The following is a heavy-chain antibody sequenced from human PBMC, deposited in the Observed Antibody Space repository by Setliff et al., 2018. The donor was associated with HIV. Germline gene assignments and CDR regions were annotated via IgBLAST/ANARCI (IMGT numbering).Heavy chain of an antibody. V-gene: IGHV1-2*02. D-gene: IGHD3-9*01. CDR2: INPNSGDT. CDR1: GYSFSDDY. Sequence: ASVKVSCKASGYSFSDDYMHWVRQAPGQGLEWMGWINPNSGDTNYAQKFQGRVTMTRDTSISTVYMEQSRLRSDDTAVYYCARGYDILTGARGYFDLWGRGTLVTVSS. CDR3: ARGYDILTGARGYFDL. J-gene: IGHJ2*01.